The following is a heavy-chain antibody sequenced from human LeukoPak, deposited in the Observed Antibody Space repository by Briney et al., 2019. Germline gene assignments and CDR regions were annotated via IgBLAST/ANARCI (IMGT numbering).Heavy chain of an antibody. Sequence: PSDTLSLTCAVSGDSISSSNWWSWVRQSPGTGLEWIAEVHHSGSTNCNPSLKSRVTLSVDKSKHQFSLQLSSVTAADTAVYYCARVGVRGVITSFDYWGQGTLVTVSS. CDR2: VHHSGST. CDR1: GDSISSSNW. CDR3: ARVGVRGVITSFDY. J-gene: IGHJ4*02. D-gene: IGHD3-10*01. V-gene: IGHV4-4*02.